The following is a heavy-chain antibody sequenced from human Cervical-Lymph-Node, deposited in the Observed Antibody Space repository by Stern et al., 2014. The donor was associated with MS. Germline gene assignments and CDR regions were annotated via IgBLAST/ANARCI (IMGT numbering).Heavy chain of an antibody. Sequence: QMQLVQSGAEVKKPGASVRVSCKASGYTFISHAITWVRQAPGQGLEWLGCNTVYNGNTNYAQKLQGRVTMTTDTSTSTAYMELRSLRSDDTAVYYCARRGSSGWYFDSWGQEPWSPSPQ. J-gene: IGHJ5*01. V-gene: IGHV1-18*04. CDR3: ARRGSSGWYFDS. D-gene: IGHD6-19*01. CDR2: NTVYNGNT. CDR1: GYTFISHA.